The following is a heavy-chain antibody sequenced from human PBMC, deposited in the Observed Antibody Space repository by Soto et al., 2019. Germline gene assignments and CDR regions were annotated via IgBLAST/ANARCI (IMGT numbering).Heavy chain of an antibody. Sequence: SVKVSCKASGGTFRNYAISWVRQGPGQGLEWVGGIIPIFNITNYAQKFQGRVTITPDESTSTAYMELSSLRSEDTAVYYCARSDCISTSCYFGPWGQGTLVTVSS. CDR2: IIPIFNIT. CDR1: GGTFRNYA. CDR3: ARSDCISTSCYFGP. J-gene: IGHJ5*02. D-gene: IGHD2-2*01. V-gene: IGHV1-69*13.